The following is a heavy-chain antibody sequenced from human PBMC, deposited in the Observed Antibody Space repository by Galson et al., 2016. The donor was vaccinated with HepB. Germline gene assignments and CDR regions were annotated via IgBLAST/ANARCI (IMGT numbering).Heavy chain of an antibody. D-gene: IGHD2-2*01. CDR2: IRSKTYGGTT. CDR1: GFIFGDYA. CDR3: SRGGGFRCSISSCYLVHPASFDY. V-gene: IGHV3-49*03. Sequence: SLRLSCAASGFIFGDYAMNWFRQAPGKGLEWIGFIRSKTYGGTTEYAASVKGRFTISRDDSKNIAYVQMNSLKTEDTAVYYCSRGGGFRCSISSCYLVHPASFDYWGQGTLVSVSS. J-gene: IGHJ4*02.